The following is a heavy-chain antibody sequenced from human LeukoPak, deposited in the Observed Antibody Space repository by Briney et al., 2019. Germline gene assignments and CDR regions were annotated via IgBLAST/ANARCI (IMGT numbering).Heavy chain of an antibody. CDR2: IIPIFGTA. J-gene: IGHJ4*02. CDR1: GGTFSSYA. CDR3: ARTTVTTRCEDY. D-gene: IGHD4-17*01. V-gene: IGHV1-69*05. Sequence: SVKVSCKASGGTFSSYAISWVRQAPGRGLEWMGRIIPIFGTANYAQKFQGRVTITTDESTSTAYMELSSLRSEDTAVYYCARTTVTTRCEDYWGQGALVTVSS.